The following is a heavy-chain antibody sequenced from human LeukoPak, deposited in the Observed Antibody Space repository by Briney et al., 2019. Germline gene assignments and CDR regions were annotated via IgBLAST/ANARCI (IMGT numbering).Heavy chain of an antibody. D-gene: IGHD3-3*01. Sequence: PGGSLRLSCAASGFTFSSYAMSWVRQAPGKGLEWVSAISGSGGSTYYADSVKGRFTISRDNSKNTLYLQMNGLRAEDTAVYYCANDDFWSGYYPYFDYWGQGTLVTVSS. CDR3: ANDDFWSGYYPYFDY. CDR2: ISGSGGST. J-gene: IGHJ4*02. CDR1: GFTFSSYA. V-gene: IGHV3-23*01.